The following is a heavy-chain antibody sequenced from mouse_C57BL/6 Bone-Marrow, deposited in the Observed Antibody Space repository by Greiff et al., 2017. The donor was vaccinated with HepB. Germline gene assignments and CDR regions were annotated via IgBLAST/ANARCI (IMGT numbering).Heavy chain of an antibody. CDR1: GYSITSYY. V-gene: IGHV3-8*01. D-gene: IGHD1-1*01. Sequence: EVKLQESGPGLAKPSPSLSLTCSVTGYSITSYYWNWIRKFPGNNLEYMGYISYSGSTYYNPSLNNRNSITRDTSKNQYYQQLNSVTTKDTATYDCARKHYGSSYDYDMDFWGQGTAVTVSA. CDR3: ARKHYGSSYDYDMDF. CDR2: ISYSGST. J-gene: IGHJ4*01.